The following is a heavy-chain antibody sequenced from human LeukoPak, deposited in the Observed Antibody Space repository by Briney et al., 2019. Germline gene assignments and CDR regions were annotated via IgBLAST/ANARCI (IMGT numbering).Heavy chain of an antibody. J-gene: IGHJ4*02. CDR2: VNPGDGSI. Sequence: ASVKVSCKASGYTFTSYYIHWVRQAPGQGLEWMGIVNPGDGSISYAQKFQGRVTMTRDTSTSTVYMELSSLRSEDTAVYYCATNYYGDLGDYWGQGTLVTVSS. CDR1: GYTFTSYY. V-gene: IGHV1-46*01. CDR3: ATNYYGDLGDY. D-gene: IGHD4-17*01.